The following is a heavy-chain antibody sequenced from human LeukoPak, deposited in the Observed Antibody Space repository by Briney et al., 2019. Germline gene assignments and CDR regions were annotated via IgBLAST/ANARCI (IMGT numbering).Heavy chain of an antibody. CDR1: GFTFSNAW. J-gene: IGHJ6*02. D-gene: IGHD2-2*01. Sequence: GGSLRLSCAASGFTFSNAWMSWVRQAPGKGLEWVGRIKSKTDGGTTDYAAPVKGRFTISRDDSKNTLYLQMNNLKTEDTAVYYCTTDVSPAAFYYYYYGMDVWGQGTTVTVSS. CDR2: IKSKTDGGTT. CDR3: TTDVSPAAFYYYYYGMDV. V-gene: IGHV3-15*01.